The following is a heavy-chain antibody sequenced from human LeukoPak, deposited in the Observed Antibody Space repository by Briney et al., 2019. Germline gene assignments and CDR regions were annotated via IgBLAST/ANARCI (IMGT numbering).Heavy chain of an antibody. D-gene: IGHD4-17*01. J-gene: IGHJ5*02. V-gene: IGHV4-59*01. CDR1: GGSISSSY. CDR2: IYYTGST. Sequence: SETLSLTCTVSGGSISSSYWSWIRQPPGKGLEWLGYIYYTGSTNYNPSLKSRVTISVDTSKNQFSLKLSSVTAADTAVYYCARSDMYGDYDGGNWFDPWGQGTLVTVSS. CDR3: ARSDMYGDYDGGNWFDP.